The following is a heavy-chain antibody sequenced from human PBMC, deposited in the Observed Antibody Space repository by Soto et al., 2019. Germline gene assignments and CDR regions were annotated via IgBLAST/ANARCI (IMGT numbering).Heavy chain of an antibody. CDR1: GGSVSSKTAA. J-gene: IGHJ5*02. D-gene: IGHD3-9*01. Sequence: SQTLSLTCAISGGSVSSKTAAWNWIRQSQSRGLEWLGRTYFRSKWYNDYAVSVKSRIHINPDTSKNKFSLQLNSVTTENTAVYFCARVSFDQFVHWLDPWGQGTLVTVSS. CDR2: TYFRSKWYN. CDR3: ARVSFDQFVHWLDP. V-gene: IGHV6-1*01.